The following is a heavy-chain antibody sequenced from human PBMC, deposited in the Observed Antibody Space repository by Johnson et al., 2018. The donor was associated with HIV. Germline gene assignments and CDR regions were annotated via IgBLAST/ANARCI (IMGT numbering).Heavy chain of an antibody. CDR3: AKDTVDIVAKGAFEI. V-gene: IGHV3-30-3*01. CDR2: ISSAGSNN. Sequence: QVQLVESGGGLVQAGGSLRLSCAASGFTFSRYAMHWVRQAPGKGLEWVAVISSAGSNNYYADSVKGRFTISRDNSKNTLYLQMNSLRAEDTALYYCAKDTVDIVAKGAFEIWGQGTMVTVSS. CDR1: GFTFSRYA. J-gene: IGHJ3*02. D-gene: IGHD5-12*01.